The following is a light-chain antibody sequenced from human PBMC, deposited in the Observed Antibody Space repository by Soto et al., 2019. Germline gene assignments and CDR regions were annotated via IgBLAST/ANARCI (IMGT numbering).Light chain of an antibody. V-gene: IGKV1-5*01. CDR3: QQYDSYSRT. Sequence: DIQMTQSPSTLSASVGDRVTITCRASQRISSWLAWYQQKPGKAPKLLIYDTSSLESGVPSRFSGSGSGTEFTLTISSLQPDDFATYYCQQYDSYSRTFGQGTKV. J-gene: IGKJ1*01. CDR2: DTS. CDR1: QRISSW.